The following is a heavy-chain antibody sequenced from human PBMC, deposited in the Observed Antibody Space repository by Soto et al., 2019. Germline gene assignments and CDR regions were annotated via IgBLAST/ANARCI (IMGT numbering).Heavy chain of an antibody. J-gene: IGHJ4*02. V-gene: IGHV3-74*01. CDR1: GFTFSSFW. Sequence: EVQLVESGGGLVQPGGSLRLSCAASGFTFSSFWMHWVRQAPGKGLVWVSGINSDGSTTSYADSVKGRFTISRDNAKNTLYLPKNSLRAEDTAVYYCARIPPGWGGEQLVLDYWGEGTLVTVSS. D-gene: IGHD6-13*01. CDR3: ARIPPGWGGEQLVLDY. CDR2: INSDGSTT.